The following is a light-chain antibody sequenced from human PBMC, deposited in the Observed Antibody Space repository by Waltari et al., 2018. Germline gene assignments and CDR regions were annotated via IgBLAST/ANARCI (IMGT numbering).Light chain of an antibody. J-gene: IGLJ2*01. CDR3: SSYTSGVTHVI. Sequence: QSALTQPASVSGSPGQTITISCTGTSTDVGGYHYVSWYQQHPGKAPKLIIYDVSNRPSGISHRFSGSKSGNTASLTVSGLQAEDDGDYFCSSYTSGVTHVIFGGGTKLTVL. CDR1: STDVGGYHY. V-gene: IGLV2-14*03. CDR2: DVS.